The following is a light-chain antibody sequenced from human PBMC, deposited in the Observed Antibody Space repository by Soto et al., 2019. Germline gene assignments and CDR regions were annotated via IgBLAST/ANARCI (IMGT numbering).Light chain of an antibody. CDR1: SSNIGAGYD. Sequence: QSVLTQPPSVSGAPGQRVTISCTGSSSNIGAGYDVHWYQQIPGTAPKLLIFGNSNRPSGVPDRFSGSKSGTSASLAITGLQAEDEADYYCSSYTSSSNVVFGGGTKLTVL. J-gene: IGLJ2*01. V-gene: IGLV1-40*01. CDR3: SSYTSSSNVV. CDR2: GNS.